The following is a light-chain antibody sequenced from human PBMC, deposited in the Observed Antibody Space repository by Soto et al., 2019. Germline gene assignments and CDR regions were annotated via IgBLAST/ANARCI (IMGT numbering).Light chain of an antibody. Sequence: QSVLTQPPSASGTPGQRVTISCSGSSSNIGSNTVNWYQQLPGTAPKLLIYSNNQRPSGVPDRFSGSKSGTSASLAISGLQSEDEDDYYCAAWDDRLNGPVFGGGTKVTVL. CDR3: AAWDDRLNGPV. J-gene: IGLJ2*01. CDR1: SSNIGSNT. V-gene: IGLV1-44*01. CDR2: SNN.